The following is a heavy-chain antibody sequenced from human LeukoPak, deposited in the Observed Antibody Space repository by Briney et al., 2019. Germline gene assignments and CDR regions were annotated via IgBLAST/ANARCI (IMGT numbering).Heavy chain of an antibody. CDR2: IQYDGSEK. D-gene: IGHD3-9*01. CDR3: AKDLTGAYCSDY. CDR1: GFTFSSYW. V-gene: IGHV3-30*18. J-gene: IGHJ4*02. Sequence: PGGSLRLSCAASGFTFSSYWMHWVRQAPGKGLEWVAVIQYDGSEKRYADSVKGRFTVSRDNSKNTLYLQMDSLTAEDTAVYHCAKDLTGAYCSDYWGQGTLVTVSS.